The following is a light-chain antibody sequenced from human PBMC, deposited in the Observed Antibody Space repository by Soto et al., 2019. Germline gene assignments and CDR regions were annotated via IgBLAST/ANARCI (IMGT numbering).Light chain of an antibody. CDR2: GAF. CDR3: PQYNDWPLT. Sequence: EIVMTQSPVTLSVSPGERVTLSCRASQSVSSNLAWYQQKPGQAPSLLIYGAFTRATGIPARFSGTGSGTEFTLTISSLQSEDLAIYYCPQYNDWPLTFGQGTNV. V-gene: IGKV3-15*01. J-gene: IGKJ1*01. CDR1: QSVSSN.